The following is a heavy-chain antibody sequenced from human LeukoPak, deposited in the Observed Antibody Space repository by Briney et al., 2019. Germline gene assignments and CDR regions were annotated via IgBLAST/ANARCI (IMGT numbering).Heavy chain of an antibody. CDR2: INHSGST. V-gene: IGHV4-34*01. CDR3: ARDVLSVAPADY. Sequence: SETLSLTCAVYGGSFSGYYWSWIRQPPGKGLEWIGEINHSGSTNYNPSLKSRVTISVDTSKNQFSLKLSSVTAADTAVYYCARDVLSVAPADYWGQATLVNVYS. CDR1: GGSFSGYY. J-gene: IGHJ4*02. D-gene: IGHD3-10*02.